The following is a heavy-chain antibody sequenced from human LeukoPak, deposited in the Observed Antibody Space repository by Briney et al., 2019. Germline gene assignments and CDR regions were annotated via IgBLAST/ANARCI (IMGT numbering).Heavy chain of an antibody. CDR1: GGSISSGGYY. CDR3: ARLAILMSYGMDV. CDR2: IYYSGST. Sequence: PSETLSLTCTVSGGSISSGGYYWSWIRQHPGKGLEWIGYIYYSGSTYYNPSLKSRVTISVDTSKNQFSLKLSSVTAADTAVYYCARLAILMSYGMDVWGQGTTVAVSS. D-gene: IGHD2-8*01. J-gene: IGHJ6*02. V-gene: IGHV4-31*03.